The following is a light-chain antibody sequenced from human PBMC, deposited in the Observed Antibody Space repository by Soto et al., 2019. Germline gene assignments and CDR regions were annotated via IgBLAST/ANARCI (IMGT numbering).Light chain of an antibody. CDR3: QHYNSYSAA. CDR1: QTISSW. Sequence: DIQMTASPSTLSGSIGARFTITCLASQTISSWLAWYQQKPGKAPKLLIYKASTLKSGVPSRFSGSGSGIEFTLTISSLQPDDFATYHSQHYNSYSAAFGPGTKVDIK. J-gene: IGKJ1*01. CDR2: KAS. V-gene: IGKV1-5*03.